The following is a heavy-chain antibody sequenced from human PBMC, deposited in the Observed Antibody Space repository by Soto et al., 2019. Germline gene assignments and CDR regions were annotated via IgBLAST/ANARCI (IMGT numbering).Heavy chain of an antibody. CDR2: IIPIFGTA. D-gene: IGHD6-13*01. V-gene: IGHV1-69*13. Sequence: ASVKVSCKASGGTFSSYAISWVRQAPGQGLEWMGGIIPIFGTANYAQKFPGRVTITGDESPSTAYMELSSLRSEDTAVYYCARTISSSWPDYYYGMDVWGQGTTVTVSS. CDR1: GGTFSSYA. CDR3: ARTISSSWPDYYYGMDV. J-gene: IGHJ6*02.